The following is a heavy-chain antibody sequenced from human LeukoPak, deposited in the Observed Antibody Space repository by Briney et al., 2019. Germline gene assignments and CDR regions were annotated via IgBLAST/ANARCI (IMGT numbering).Heavy chain of an antibody. D-gene: IGHD6-19*01. CDR3: ARRGERGQWLVLDYFDY. CDR1: GYSFTSYW. V-gene: IGHV5-51*01. Sequence: GESLKISCKGSGYSFTSYWIGWVRQMPGKGLEWMGIIYPGDSDTRYSPSFQGQVTISADKSISTAYLQWSSLKASDTAMYYCARRGERGQWLVLDYFDYWGQGTLVTVSS. J-gene: IGHJ4*02. CDR2: IYPGDSDT.